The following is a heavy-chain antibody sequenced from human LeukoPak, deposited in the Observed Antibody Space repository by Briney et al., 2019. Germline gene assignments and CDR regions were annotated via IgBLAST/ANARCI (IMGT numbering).Heavy chain of an antibody. CDR2: ISWNSGSI. D-gene: IGHD4-17*01. CDR1: GFTFDDYA. CDR3: AKSSYGDYGLGDY. Sequence: GGSLRLSCAASGFTFDDYAMHWVRQAPGKGLEWVSGISWNSGSIGYADSVKGRFTISRDNAKNSLYLKMNSLRAEDTALYHCAKSSYGDYGLGDYWGQGTLVTVSS. J-gene: IGHJ4*02. V-gene: IGHV3-9*01.